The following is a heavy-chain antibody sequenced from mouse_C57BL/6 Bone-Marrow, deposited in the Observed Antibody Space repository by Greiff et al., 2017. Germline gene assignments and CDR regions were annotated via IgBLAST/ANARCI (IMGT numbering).Heavy chain of an antibody. Sequence: QVQLQQSGAELVMPGASVKLSCKASGYTFTSYWMHWVKQRPGQGLEWIGEFDPSDSYTNYNQKFKGKSTLTVDKSSSTAYMQLSSLTSEDSAVYYCSREGHYYYGPWFAYWGQGTLVTVSA. CDR3: SREGHYYYGPWFAY. V-gene: IGHV1-69*01. CDR2: FDPSDSYT. D-gene: IGHD1-1*01. CDR1: GYTFTSYW. J-gene: IGHJ3*01.